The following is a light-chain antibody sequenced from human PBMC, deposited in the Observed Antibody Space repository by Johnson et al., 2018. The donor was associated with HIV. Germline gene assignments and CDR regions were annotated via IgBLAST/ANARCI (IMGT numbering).Light chain of an antibody. V-gene: IGLV1-51*02. CDR3: GTWDSSLGAWV. CDR2: EDN. CDR1: SSNIENNY. Sequence: QSMLTQPPSVSAAPGQKVTISCSGSSSNIENNYVSWYQQLPGTAPKLLIYEDNRRPSGIPDRFSGSKSGTSATLDITGLQTGDEADYYCGTWDSSLGAWVFGTGTKVTVL. J-gene: IGLJ1*01.